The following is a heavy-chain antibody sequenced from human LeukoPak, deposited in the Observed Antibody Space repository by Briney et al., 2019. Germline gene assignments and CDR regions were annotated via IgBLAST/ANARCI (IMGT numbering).Heavy chain of an antibody. V-gene: IGHV1-18*01. Sequence: ASVKVSCKAPGYTFTSYGISWVRQAPGQGLEWMGWISAYNGNTNYAQKLQGRVTMTEDTSTDTAYMELSSLRSEDTAVYYCATGEGFFDYWGQGTLVTVSS. CDR2: ISAYNGNT. J-gene: IGHJ4*02. CDR1: GYTFTSYG. CDR3: ATGEGFFDY.